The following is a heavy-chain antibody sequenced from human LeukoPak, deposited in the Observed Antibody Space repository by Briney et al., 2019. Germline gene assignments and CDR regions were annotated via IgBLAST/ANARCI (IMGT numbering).Heavy chain of an antibody. Sequence: AETLSLTCTVSGGSISSYYWSWIRQPPGKGLEWIGYIYTSGSTNYNPSLKSRVTISVDTSKNQFSLKLSSVTAADTAVYYCARLDYDFWSGYPRYYYMDVWGKGTTVTVSS. CDR2: IYTSGST. CDR3: ARLDYDFWSGYPRYYYMDV. D-gene: IGHD3-3*01. V-gene: IGHV4-4*09. CDR1: GGSISSYY. J-gene: IGHJ6*03.